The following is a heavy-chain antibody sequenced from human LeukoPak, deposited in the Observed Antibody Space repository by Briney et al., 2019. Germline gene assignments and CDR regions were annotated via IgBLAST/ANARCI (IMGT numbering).Heavy chain of an antibody. CDR1: GFTFSSYA. CDR2: ISGSGGST. CDR3: AKDVPTVVTPKCVYYFDY. D-gene: IGHD4-23*01. Sequence: PGGSLRLSCAASGFTFSSYAMSWVRRAPGKGLEWVSAISGSGGSTYYADSVKGRFTISRDNSKNTLYLQMNSLRAEDTAVYYCAKDVPTVVTPKCVYYFDYWGQGTLVTVSS. J-gene: IGHJ4*02. V-gene: IGHV3-23*01.